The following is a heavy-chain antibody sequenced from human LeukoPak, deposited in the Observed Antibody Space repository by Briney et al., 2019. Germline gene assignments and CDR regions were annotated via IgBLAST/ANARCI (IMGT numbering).Heavy chain of an antibody. CDR3: ASTDPFDYGDYAEYFQH. J-gene: IGHJ1*01. V-gene: IGHV4-30-4*01. CDR1: GGSISSGDYY. CDR2: IYYSGST. Sequence: SETPSLTCTVSGGSISSGDYYWSWIRQPPGKGLEWIGYIYYSGSTYYNPSLKSRVTISVDTSKNQFSLKLSSVTAADTAVYYCASTDPFDYGDYAEYFQHWGQGTLVTVSS. D-gene: IGHD4-17*01.